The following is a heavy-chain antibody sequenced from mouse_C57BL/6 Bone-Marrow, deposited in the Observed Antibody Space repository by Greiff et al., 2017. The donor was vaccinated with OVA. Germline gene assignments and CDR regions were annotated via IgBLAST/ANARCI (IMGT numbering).Heavy chain of an antibody. V-gene: IGHV2-5*01. CDR2: IWRGGST. D-gene: IGHD2-3*01. CDR3: AKMNDGYYLYYAMDY. Sequence: QVQLKQSGPGLVQPSQSLSITCTVSGFSLTSYGVHWVRQSPGKGLEWLGVIWRGGSTDYNAAFMSRLSITKDNSKSQVFFKMNSLQADDTAIYYCAKMNDGYYLYYAMDYWGQGTSVTVSS. CDR1: GFSLTSYG. J-gene: IGHJ4*01.